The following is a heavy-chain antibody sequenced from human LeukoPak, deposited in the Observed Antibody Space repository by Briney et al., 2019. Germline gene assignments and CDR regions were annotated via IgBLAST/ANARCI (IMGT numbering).Heavy chain of an antibody. CDR2: IKQDGSGK. Sequence: PGGSLRLSCAASGVTYRSYGMNWVRQAPGKGLEWVANIKQDGSGKYYVDSVKGRFTISRDNAKNTLYLQMNSLRAEDTAVYYCARESLISGTTRGNYYYYGMDVWGQGTTVTVSS. CDR3: ARESLISGTTRGNYYYYGMDV. V-gene: IGHV3-7*01. D-gene: IGHD1-7*01. CDR1: GVTYRSYG. J-gene: IGHJ6*02.